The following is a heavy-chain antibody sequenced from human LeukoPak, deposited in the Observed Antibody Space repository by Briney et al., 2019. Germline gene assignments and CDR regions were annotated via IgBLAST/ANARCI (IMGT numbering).Heavy chain of an antibody. D-gene: IGHD2-15*01. CDR1: GFTFSNYG. CDR3: ARDPLGYCSGGSCYYYYMDV. CDR2: IWYDGSNK. V-gene: IGHV3-33*01. Sequence: PGGSLRLSCAAAGFTFSNYGMHRVRQAPGKGLEWVAVIWYDGSNKYYADSVKGRFTISRDNSKNTLYLQMNSLRAEDTAVYYCARDPLGYCSGGSCYYYYMDVWGKGTTVTVSS. J-gene: IGHJ6*03.